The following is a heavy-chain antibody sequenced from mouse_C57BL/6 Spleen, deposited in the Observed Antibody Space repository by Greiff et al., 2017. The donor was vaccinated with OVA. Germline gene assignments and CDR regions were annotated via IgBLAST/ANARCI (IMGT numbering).Heavy chain of an antibody. J-gene: IGHJ3*01. CDR1: GFSLTSYG. D-gene: IGHD1-1*01. V-gene: IGHV2-2*01. Sequence: QVQLQQSGPGLVQPSQSLSITCTVSGFSLTSYGVHWVRQSPGKGLEWLGVIWSGGGTDYNAAFISRLSISKDNSKSQVFFKMNSLQADATAIYYCATSIYYYGRGFAYWGQGTLVTVSA. CDR3: ATSIYYYGRGFAY. CDR2: IWSGGGT.